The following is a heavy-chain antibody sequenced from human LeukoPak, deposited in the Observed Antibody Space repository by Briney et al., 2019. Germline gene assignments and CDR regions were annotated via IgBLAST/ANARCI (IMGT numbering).Heavy chain of an antibody. V-gene: IGHV3-7*01. Sequence: GGSLRLSCGASGFTFDDYWMSWVRQAPGKGLEWVANIKQDGSEKYYVDSVKGRFTISRDNAKNSLYLQMNSLRAEDTAVYYCARVLGITMIVPDSGPFDYWGQGTLVTVSS. J-gene: IGHJ4*02. CDR3: ARVLGITMIVPDSGPFDY. CDR1: GFTFDDYW. D-gene: IGHD3-22*01. CDR2: IKQDGSEK.